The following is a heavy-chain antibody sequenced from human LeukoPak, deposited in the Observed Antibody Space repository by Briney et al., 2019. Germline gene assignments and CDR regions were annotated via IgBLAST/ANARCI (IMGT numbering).Heavy chain of an antibody. CDR2: IYYSGST. V-gene: IGHV4-30-4*01. CDR1: GGSISSGDYY. CDR3: ARGSYYYGSESQTPSYDY. J-gene: IGHJ4*02. Sequence: SETLSLTCTVSGGSISSGDYYWSWIRQPPGKGLEWIGYIYYSGSTYYNPSLKSRVTISVDTSKNQFSLKLSSVTAADTAVYYCARGSYYYGSESQTPSYDYWGQGTLVTVSS. D-gene: IGHD3-10*01.